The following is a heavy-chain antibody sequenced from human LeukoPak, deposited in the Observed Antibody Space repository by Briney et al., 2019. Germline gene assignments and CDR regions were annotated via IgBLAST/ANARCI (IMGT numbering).Heavy chain of an antibody. V-gene: IGHV3-23*05. D-gene: IGHD3-16*01. CDR2: ISSSGYT. CDR1: GFIFSDSV. J-gene: IGHJ6*04. Sequence: GGSLRLSCAASGFIFSDSVMSWVRQAPGKGLQWVAAISSSGYTDNVDSLKGRFSISRDNSKDTLYLQMNSLRVEDTAVYYCARRTSGAKDLSGKGTTVTVSP. CDR3: ARRTSGAKDL.